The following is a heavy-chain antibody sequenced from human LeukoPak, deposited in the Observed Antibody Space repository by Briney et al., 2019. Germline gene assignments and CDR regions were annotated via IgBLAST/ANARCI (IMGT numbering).Heavy chain of an antibody. CDR1: GYTLTELS. CDR3: ATDGPNYYDGSGYTYDI. J-gene: IGHJ3*02. V-gene: IGHV1-24*01. CDR2: FDPEDGET. Sequence: ASVKVSCKVSGYTLTELSMHWVRQAPGKVLEWMGGFDPEDGETIYAQKFQGRVTMTEDTSTDTAYMELSSLRSEDTAVYYCATDGPNYYDGSGYTYDIWGQGTMVTVSS. D-gene: IGHD3-22*01.